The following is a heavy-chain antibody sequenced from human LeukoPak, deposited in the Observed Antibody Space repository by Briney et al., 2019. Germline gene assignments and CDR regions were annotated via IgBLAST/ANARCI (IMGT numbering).Heavy chain of an antibody. J-gene: IGHJ4*02. D-gene: IGHD2-2*03. CDR3: ARDVDTVLVD. CDR1: GGSFSGYY. V-gene: IGHV4-59*13. CDR2: IYYSGST. Sequence: EPSETLSLTCAVYGGSFSGYYWSWIRRPPGKGLEWIGYIYYSGSTNYNPSLKSRVTISVDTSKNQFSLRLSSVTAADTAVYYCARDVDTVLVDWGQGALVTVSS.